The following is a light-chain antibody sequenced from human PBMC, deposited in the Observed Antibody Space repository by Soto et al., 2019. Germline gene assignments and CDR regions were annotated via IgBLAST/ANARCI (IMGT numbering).Light chain of an antibody. CDR1: QDISDH. J-gene: IGKJ5*01. CDR3: QHFANLPMT. Sequence: IHMTQAPYALCASLCDKVTMTWQASQDISDHLNWYQYKEGEAPQLLIYDASNLESGVPSRFSGSGSGTDFTLTISSLQPQDIATYYCQHFANLPMTFGQGTRLEIK. CDR2: DAS. V-gene: IGKV1-33*01.